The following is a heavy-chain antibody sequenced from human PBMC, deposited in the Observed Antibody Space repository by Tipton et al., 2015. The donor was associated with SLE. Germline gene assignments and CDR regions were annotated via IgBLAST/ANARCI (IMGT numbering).Heavy chain of an antibody. CDR3: ARQWAQGWSGTYFDS. CDR2: IYNSGST. D-gene: IGHD3-3*01. CDR1: GGSISSGGYY. Sequence: PSLTCTVSGGSISSGGYYWTWIRQSAGKGLEWIGRIYNSGSTNYNPSLKSRVTISLDTSRKQFSLRLTSVTAADTAVYYCARQWAQGWSGTYFDSWGQGARVTVSS. J-gene: IGHJ4*02. V-gene: IGHV4-61*02.